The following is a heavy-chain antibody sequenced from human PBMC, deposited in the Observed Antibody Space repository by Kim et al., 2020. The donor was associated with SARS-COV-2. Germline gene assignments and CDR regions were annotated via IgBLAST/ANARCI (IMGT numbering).Heavy chain of an antibody. CDR1: GGSISSSSYY. CDR3: ARWGGRITIFGVVRPLFDY. Sequence: SETLSLTCTVSGGSISSSSYYWGWIRQPPGKGLEWIGSIYYSGSTYYNPSLKSRVTISVDTSKNQFSLKLSSVTAAATAVYYCARWGGRITIFGVVRPLFDYWGQGTLVTVSS. CDR2: IYYSGST. D-gene: IGHD3-3*01. V-gene: IGHV4-39*01. J-gene: IGHJ4*02.